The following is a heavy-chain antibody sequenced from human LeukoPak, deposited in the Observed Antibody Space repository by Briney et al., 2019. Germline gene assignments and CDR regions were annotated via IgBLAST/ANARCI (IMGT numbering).Heavy chain of an antibody. CDR3: ARGMVGSSWKFDY. CDR1: GFAFNFYA. Sequence: GGSLRLSCAASGFAFNFYAMTWVRQAPGKGLQWVSTINANGVNTYYADSVKGRFTISRHNSKNTLYLQMNSLRAEDTAVYYCARGMVGSSWKFDYWGQGTLVTVSS. V-gene: IGHV3-23*01. CDR2: INANGVNT. J-gene: IGHJ4*02. D-gene: IGHD6-13*01.